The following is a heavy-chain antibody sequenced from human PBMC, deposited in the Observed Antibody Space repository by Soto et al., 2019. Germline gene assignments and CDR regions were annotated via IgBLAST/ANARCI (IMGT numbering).Heavy chain of an antibody. J-gene: IGHJ4*02. D-gene: IGHD6-19*01. CDR1: GDSVSSNSAA. CDR2: TYYRSKWHN. Sequence: SQTLSLTCAISGDSVSSNSAAWNCIRQSPSRGLEWLGRTYYRSKWHNDFAVSVKSRITIKPDTSKNQFSLQLNSVTPEDTAVYYCAGQHQWLDSWGQGTLVTVSS. V-gene: IGHV6-1*01. CDR3: AGQHQWLDS.